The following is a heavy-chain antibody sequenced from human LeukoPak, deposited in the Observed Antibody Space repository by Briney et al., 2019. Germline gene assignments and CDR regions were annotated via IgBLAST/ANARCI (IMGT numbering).Heavy chain of an antibody. CDR3: ARSRGLDYYGSGSYSGSDSDYYYYYMDV. Sequence: GALVKVSCKASGYTFTGYYMHWVRQAPGQGLEWMGWINPNSGGTKYAQKFQGRVTMTRDTSISSAYMEVSRLRSDDTAVYYCARSRGLDYYGSGSYSGSDSDYYYYYMDVWGKGTTVTISS. V-gene: IGHV1-2*02. CDR1: GYTFTGYY. CDR2: INPNSGGT. J-gene: IGHJ6*03. D-gene: IGHD3-10*01.